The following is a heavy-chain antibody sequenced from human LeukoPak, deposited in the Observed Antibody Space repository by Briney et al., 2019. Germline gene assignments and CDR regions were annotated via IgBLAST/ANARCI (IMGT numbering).Heavy chain of an antibody. J-gene: IGHJ5*02. CDR1: GLTFSTYS. Sequence: GGSLRLSCGASGLTFSTYSLNWVRQAPGKGLEWVSYISSDSGTIYYADSVKGRFTISRDNAKNSLYLQMNSLRAEDTAVYYCARAAQPGFDPWGQGTLVTVSS. V-gene: IGHV3-48*01. CDR2: ISSDSGTI. D-gene: IGHD1-14*01. CDR3: ARAAQPGFDP.